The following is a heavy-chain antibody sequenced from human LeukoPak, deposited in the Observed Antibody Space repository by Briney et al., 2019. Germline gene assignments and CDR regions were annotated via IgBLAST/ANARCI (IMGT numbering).Heavy chain of an antibody. CDR2: INTNTGNP. Sequence: AASVKVSCKASGYTFTSYAMNWVRQAPGQGLEWMGWINTNTGNPTYAQGFTRRFVFSLDTSVSTAYLQISSLKAEDTAVYYCARSYYYDSSGYAEAFDIWGQGTMVTVSS. J-gene: IGHJ3*02. CDR3: ARSYYYDSSGYAEAFDI. CDR1: GYTFTSYA. D-gene: IGHD3-22*01. V-gene: IGHV7-4-1*02.